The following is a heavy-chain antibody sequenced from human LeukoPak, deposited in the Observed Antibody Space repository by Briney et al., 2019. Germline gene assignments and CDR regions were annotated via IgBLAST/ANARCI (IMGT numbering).Heavy chain of an antibody. CDR2: INPSSGGT. CDR3: AREELGGYYGSGSYSY. Sequence: ASVKVSCKASGYTFTGYYMHWVRQAPGQGLEWMGWINPSSGGTNYAQKFQGWVTMTRDTSISTAYMELSRLRSDDTAVYYCAREELGGYYGSGSYSYWGQGTLVTVSS. J-gene: IGHJ4*02. D-gene: IGHD3-10*01. V-gene: IGHV1-2*04. CDR1: GYTFTGYY.